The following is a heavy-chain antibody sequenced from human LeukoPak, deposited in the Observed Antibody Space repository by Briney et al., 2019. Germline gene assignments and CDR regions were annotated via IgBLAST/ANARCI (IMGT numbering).Heavy chain of an antibody. D-gene: IGHD5-24*01. CDR3: ALEMATNNVDY. V-gene: IGHV4-34*01. Sequence: SETLSLTCAVYGGSFSGYYRSWIRQPPGKGLEWIGEINHSGSTNYNPSLKSRVTISVDTSKNQFSLKLSSVTAADTAVYYCALEMATNNVDYWGQGTLVTVSS. J-gene: IGHJ4*02. CDR2: INHSGST. CDR1: GGSFSGYY.